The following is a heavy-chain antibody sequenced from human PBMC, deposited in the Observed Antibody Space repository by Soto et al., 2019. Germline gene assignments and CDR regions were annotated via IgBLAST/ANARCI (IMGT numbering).Heavy chain of an antibody. CDR2: TYYRSKWYN. CDR1: GDSVSSNSAA. J-gene: IGHJ6*03. V-gene: IGHV6-1*01. D-gene: IGHD6-13*01. Sequence: PSQTLSLTCAISGDSVSSNSAAWNWIRQSPSRGLEWLGRTYYRSKWYNDYAVSVKSRITINPDTSKNQFSLQLNSVTPEDTAVYYCARVTAAASYYYYYYQDVWSKGTTVTVSS. CDR3: ARVTAAASYYYYYYQDV.